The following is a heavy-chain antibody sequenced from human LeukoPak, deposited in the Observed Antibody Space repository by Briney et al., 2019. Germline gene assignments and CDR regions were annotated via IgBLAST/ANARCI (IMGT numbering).Heavy chain of an antibody. V-gene: IGHV3-23*01. D-gene: IGHD6-13*01. Sequence: GGSLRLSCAASGFTFSSYAMSWVRQAPGKGLGWVSTISGNGDSTYYADSVKGRFTISRDNAKNSLYLQMNSLRAEDTAVYYCARDRGIAAAVDYWGQGTLVTVSS. CDR2: ISGNGDST. CDR3: ARDRGIAAAVDY. CDR1: GFTFSSYA. J-gene: IGHJ4*02.